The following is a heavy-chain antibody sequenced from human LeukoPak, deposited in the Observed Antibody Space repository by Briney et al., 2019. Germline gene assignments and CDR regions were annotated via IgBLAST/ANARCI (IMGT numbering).Heavy chain of an antibody. CDR3: ARDSYDILTGYRFDS. Sequence: GGSLRLSCAASGFTLSGHAMHWVRQAPGKGLEWLAVISYDGSDEYYRDSVKGRFTISRDNSKNTLFLQMNSLRAEDTAVYFCARDSYDILTGYRFDSWGQGTLVTVSS. V-gene: IGHV3-30*04. J-gene: IGHJ4*02. D-gene: IGHD3-9*01. CDR2: ISYDGSDE. CDR1: GFTLSGHA.